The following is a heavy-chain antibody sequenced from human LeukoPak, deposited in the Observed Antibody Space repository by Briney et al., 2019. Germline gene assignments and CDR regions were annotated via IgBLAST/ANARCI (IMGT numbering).Heavy chain of an antibody. J-gene: IGHJ4*02. D-gene: IGHD6-13*01. CDR3: ARPQGAAAATGGYFDY. CDR1: GGSISSSSYY. CDR2: IYYSGST. Sequence: SETLSLTCTVSGGSISSSSYYWGWIRQPPGKGLEWIGSIYYSGSTYYNPSLKSRVTISVDTSKNQFSLKLSSVTAADTAVYYCARPQGAAAATGGYFDYWGQGTLVTVSS. V-gene: IGHV4-39*01.